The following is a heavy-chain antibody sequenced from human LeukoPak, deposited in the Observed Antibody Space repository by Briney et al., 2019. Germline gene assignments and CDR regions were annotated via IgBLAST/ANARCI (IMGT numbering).Heavy chain of an antibody. J-gene: IGHJ4*02. CDR2: IKQDGSEK. D-gene: IGHD7-27*01. Sequence: AHIKQDGSEKNYVDSVKGRFTISRDNAKNSLPLQMDGLRAEDSAVYYCARDKMTGDSYFDFWGQGALVTVSS. V-gene: IGHV3-7*01. CDR3: ARDKMTGDSYFDF.